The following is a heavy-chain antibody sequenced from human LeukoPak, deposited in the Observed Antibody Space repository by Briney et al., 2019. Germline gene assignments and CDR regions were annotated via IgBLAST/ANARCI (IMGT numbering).Heavy chain of an antibody. CDR1: GFIFSDYY. J-gene: IGHJ4*02. D-gene: IGHD3-22*01. CDR2: ISDSGSTI. V-gene: IGHV3-11*01. CDR3: AIYYDSSGSIDH. Sequence: GGSLRLSYAASGFIFSDYYMTWIRQTPGKGLEWLSYISDSGSTINYADSVKGRLTISRDNAKKSLFLQMNSLRAEDTAVYYCAIYYDSSGSIDHWGQGTLVTVSS.